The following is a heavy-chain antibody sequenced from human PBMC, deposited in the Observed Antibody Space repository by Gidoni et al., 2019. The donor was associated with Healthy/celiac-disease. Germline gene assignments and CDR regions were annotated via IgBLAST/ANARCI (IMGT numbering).Heavy chain of an antibody. D-gene: IGHD3-3*01. Sequence: QVQLQESGPGLVKPSETLSLTCAVSGYSISSGYYWGWIRQPPGKGLEWIGSIYHSGSTYYNPSLKSRVTISVDTSKNQFSLKLSSVTAADTAVYYCARVGWGTIFGVAGVWGQGTTVTVSS. V-gene: IGHV4-38-2*01. CDR1: GYSISSGYY. CDR3: ARVGWGTIFGVAGV. J-gene: IGHJ6*02. CDR2: IYHSGST.